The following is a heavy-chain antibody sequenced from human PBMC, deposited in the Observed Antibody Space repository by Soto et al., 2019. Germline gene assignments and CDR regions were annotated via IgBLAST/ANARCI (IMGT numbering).Heavy chain of an antibody. CDR3: ASGIDYIPLVGVVIKDPHYYYNMYV. Sequence: QVQLQQWGAGLLKPSETLSLTCAVYGGSFSGYYWSWIRQPPGEGLQWIGEINHSGSTNYNPSLKRRVPMSVGSARNQCTLKLSSVTAADTAVYYCASGIDYIPLVGVVIKDPHYYYNMYVWGKGTTVTVSS. V-gene: IGHV4-34*01. CDR2: INHSGST. D-gene: IGHD3-3*01. J-gene: IGHJ6*03. CDR1: GGSFSGYY.